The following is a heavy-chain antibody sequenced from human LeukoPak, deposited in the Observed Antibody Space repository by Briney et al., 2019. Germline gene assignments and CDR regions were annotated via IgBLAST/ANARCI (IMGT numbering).Heavy chain of an antibody. CDR2: ISYSGNT. D-gene: IGHD6-19*01. J-gene: IGHJ5*02. Sequence: PSETLSLTCTVSDASITYNYWSWIRQPPGKGLEWLGYISYSGNTHYNPSLRSRVTISADTSTNQFSLRLSPVTAADTSVYYCARQAFTSGQGLRNNWFDPWGQGSLVTVSS. CDR3: ARQAFTSGQGLRNNWFDP. CDR1: DASITYNY. V-gene: IGHV4-59*08.